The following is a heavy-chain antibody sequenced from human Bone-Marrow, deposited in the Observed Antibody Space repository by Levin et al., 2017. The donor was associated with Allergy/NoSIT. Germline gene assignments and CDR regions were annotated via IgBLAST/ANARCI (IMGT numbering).Heavy chain of an antibody. J-gene: IGHJ6*02. Sequence: LGESLKISCAASGFIFSTYGMHWVRQAPGKGLEWVAVIWHDGNDIFYSDSVKGRFTISRDNGDSMLFLQMNNLRTEDSGVYYCTRDRLEYCSGASCYGMDVWGQGTTVTVSS. CDR2: IWHDGNDI. CDR1: GFIFSTYG. CDR3: TRDRLEYCSGASCYGMDV. V-gene: IGHV3-33*01. D-gene: IGHD2-15*01.